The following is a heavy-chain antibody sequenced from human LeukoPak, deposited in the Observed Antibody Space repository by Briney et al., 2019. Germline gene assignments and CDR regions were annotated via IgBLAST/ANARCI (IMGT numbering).Heavy chain of an antibody. CDR1: GYTFISYA. CDR3: ARVGHYGSGSYSHAEPFDY. CDR2: IIPIFGTA. V-gene: IGHV1-69*13. D-gene: IGHD3-10*01. Sequence: ASVKVSCKASGYTFISYAISWVRQAPGQGLEWMGGIIPIFGTANYAQKFQGRVTITADESTSTAYMELSSLRSEDTAVYYCARVGHYGSGSYSHAEPFDYWGQGTLVTVSS. J-gene: IGHJ4*02.